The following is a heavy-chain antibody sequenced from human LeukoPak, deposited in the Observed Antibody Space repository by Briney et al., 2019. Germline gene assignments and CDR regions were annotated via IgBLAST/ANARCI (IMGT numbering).Heavy chain of an antibody. CDR1: GGTFSRNA. J-gene: IGHJ4*02. CDR2: IIPIFGTA. Sequence: SVKVSCKASGGTFSRNAISWVRQAPGQGLEWMGGIIPIFGTANYAQKFQGRVTITADESTSTAYMELSSLRSEDTAVYYCARDLYVWGSYRYTHYFDYWGQGTLVTVSS. V-gene: IGHV1-69*13. D-gene: IGHD3-16*02. CDR3: ARDLYVWGSYRYTHYFDY.